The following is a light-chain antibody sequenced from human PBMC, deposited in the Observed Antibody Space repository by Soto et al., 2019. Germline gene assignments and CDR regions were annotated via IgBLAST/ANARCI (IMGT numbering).Light chain of an antibody. Sequence: QSALTQPASVSGSPGQSITISCTGTSSDVGGYNYVSWYQQHPGKAPKLMIYEVSNRPSGVSNRFSGSKSVNTASLTISGLQAEDAADYYCSSYTSSSTLFGTGTKAT. CDR3: SSYTSSSTL. CDR1: SSDVGGYNY. J-gene: IGLJ1*01. CDR2: EVS. V-gene: IGLV2-14*01.